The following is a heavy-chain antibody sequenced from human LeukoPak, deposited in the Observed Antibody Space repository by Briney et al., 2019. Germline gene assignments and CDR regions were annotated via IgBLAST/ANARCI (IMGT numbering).Heavy chain of an antibody. CDR1: GFTFSSYA. Sequence: GGSLRLSCAASGFTFSSYAMSWVRQAPGKGLEWVSAISGSGGSTYYADSVKGRFTISKDNYNNTLYLQMNSLRAEDTGVYYGEKDVVVVPAANDGAQCDFWGQGTVVTVSS. CDR3: EKDVVVVPAANDGAQCDF. V-gene: IGHV3-23*01. J-gene: IGHJ4*02. CDR2: ISGSGGST. D-gene: IGHD2-2*01.